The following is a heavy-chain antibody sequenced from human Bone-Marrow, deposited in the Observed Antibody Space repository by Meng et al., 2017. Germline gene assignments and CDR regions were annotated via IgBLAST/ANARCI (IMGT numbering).Heavy chain of an antibody. J-gene: IGHJ3*02. CDR2: IYTSGST. CDR1: GGSISSGSYY. CDR3: ARGFTLGYSYVDDAFDI. D-gene: IGHD5-18*01. V-gene: IGHV4-61*02. Sequence: SETLSLTCTVSGGSISSGSYYWSWIRQPAGKGLEWTGRIYTSGSTNYNPSLKSRVTISVDTSKNQFSLKLSSVTAADTAVYYCARGFTLGYSYVDDAFDIWAKGQWSPSPQ.